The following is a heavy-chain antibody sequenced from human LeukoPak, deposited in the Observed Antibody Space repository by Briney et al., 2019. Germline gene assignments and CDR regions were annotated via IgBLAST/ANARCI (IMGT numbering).Heavy chain of an antibody. Sequence: SSETLSLTCTVSGGSISSYYWSWIRQPPGKGLEWIGYIYYSGSTNYNPSLKSRVTISVDTSKNQFSLKLGSVTAADTAVYYCASLGAAMAFDYWGQGILVTVSS. CDR1: GGSISSYY. V-gene: IGHV4-59*01. D-gene: IGHD5-18*01. CDR2: IYYSGST. J-gene: IGHJ4*02. CDR3: ASLGAAMAFDY.